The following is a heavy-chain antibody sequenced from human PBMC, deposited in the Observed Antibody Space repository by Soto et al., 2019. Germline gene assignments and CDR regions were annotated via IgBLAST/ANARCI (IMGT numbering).Heavy chain of an antibody. CDR3: ARQRETLRDY. Sequence: QLQLQESGPGLVKPSETLSLTCTVSGGSISSSSYYWGWIRQPPGKGLEWIGSIYYSGSTYCNPSLKSRVTISVDTSRNQFSLKLTSVTAADTAVYYCARQRETLRDYWGQGTLVTVSS. J-gene: IGHJ4*02. V-gene: IGHV4-39*01. CDR2: IYYSGST. CDR1: GGSISSSSYY. D-gene: IGHD1-26*01.